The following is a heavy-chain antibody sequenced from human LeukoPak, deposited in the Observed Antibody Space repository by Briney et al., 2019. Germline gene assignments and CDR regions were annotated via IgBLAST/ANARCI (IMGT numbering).Heavy chain of an antibody. Sequence: RSETLSLTCAVYGGSFSGYYWSWIRQPPGKGLEWIGEINHSGSTNYNPSLKSRVTISVDTSKNQFSLKLSSMTAADTAVYYCARGRIGSNRFDYWGQGTLVTVSS. D-gene: IGHD1-1*01. CDR2: INHSGST. CDR3: ARGRIGSNRFDY. CDR1: GGSFSGYY. J-gene: IGHJ4*02. V-gene: IGHV4-34*01.